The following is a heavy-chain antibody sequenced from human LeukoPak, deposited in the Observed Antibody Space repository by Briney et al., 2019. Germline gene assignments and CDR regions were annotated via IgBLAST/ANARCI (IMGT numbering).Heavy chain of an antibody. Sequence: GGSLRLSCAASGFTFSNYAMNWVRQAPGKGLEWVSIISSSGSNTHYADSVKGRFSISRDNSKNTLYLQMNSLRAEDTAVYYCAKSRLSSSYHFDYWGQGTLVTVSS. D-gene: IGHD3-22*01. CDR2: ISSSGSNT. J-gene: IGHJ4*02. CDR3: AKSRLSSSYHFDY. V-gene: IGHV3-23*01. CDR1: GFTFSNYA.